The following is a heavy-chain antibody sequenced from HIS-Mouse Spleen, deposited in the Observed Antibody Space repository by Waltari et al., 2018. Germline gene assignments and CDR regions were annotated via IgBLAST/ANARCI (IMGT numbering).Heavy chain of an antibody. CDR3: AREIPYSSSWYDWYFDL. D-gene: IGHD6-13*01. J-gene: IGHJ2*01. CDR1: DGSIRSSSYY. Sequence: QLQLQESGPGLVKPSETLSLTCTVSDGSIRSSSYYWGWIRTHPGKGLECIGSIYYSGSTYYNPSLKSRVTISVDTSKNQFSLKLSSVTAADTAVYYCAREIPYSSSWYDWYFDLWGRGTLVTVSS. V-gene: IGHV4-39*07. CDR2: IYYSGST.